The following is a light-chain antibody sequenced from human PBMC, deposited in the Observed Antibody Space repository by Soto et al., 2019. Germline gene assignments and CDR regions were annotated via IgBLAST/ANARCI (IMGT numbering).Light chain of an antibody. J-gene: IGLJ7*01. V-gene: IGLV2-18*02. CDR1: SSDVGSYNR. Sequence: QSVLTQPPSMSGSPGQSVTISCTGTSSDVGSYNRVSWYQQPPGTAPKLMIYDVSNRPSGVPDRFSGSKSGNTASLTISGLQAEDEADYYCSSYTSSSTYVFGTGTQLTVL. CDR3: SSYTSSSTYV. CDR2: DVS.